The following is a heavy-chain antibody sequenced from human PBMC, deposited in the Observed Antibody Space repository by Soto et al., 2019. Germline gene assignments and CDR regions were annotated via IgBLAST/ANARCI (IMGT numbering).Heavy chain of an antibody. CDR3: ARTRSAWSDFHYYSLDV. V-gene: IGHV3-30*03. CDR2: ISYDSTKT. D-gene: IGHD1-26*01. J-gene: IGHJ6*02. Sequence: QVQLVESGGGMVQPGRSLRLSCAASGFTFNSYGMHWVRQGPGNGLEWVAFISYDSTKTYYADSVKGRFTISRDNSNSALYCQMNSLTGEDTAVYYGARTRSAWSDFHYYSLDVGGQGTTVTVSS. CDR1: GFTFNSYG.